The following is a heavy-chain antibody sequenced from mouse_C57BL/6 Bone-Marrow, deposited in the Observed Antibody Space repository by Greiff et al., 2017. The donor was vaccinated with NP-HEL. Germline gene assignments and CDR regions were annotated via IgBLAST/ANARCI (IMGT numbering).Heavy chain of an antibody. CDR2: LDPSDSYT. J-gene: IGHJ2*01. Sequence: QVQLQQPGAELVKPGASVKLSCKASGYTFTSYWMQWVKQRPGQGLEWIGELDPSDSYTNYNQKFKGKATLTVDTSSTTADMQLIVLSSEDSSVYYWARGGVRGYWGQGTTLTVSS. CDR1: GYTFTSYW. D-gene: IGHD2-2*01. CDR3: ARGGVRGY. V-gene: IGHV1-50*01.